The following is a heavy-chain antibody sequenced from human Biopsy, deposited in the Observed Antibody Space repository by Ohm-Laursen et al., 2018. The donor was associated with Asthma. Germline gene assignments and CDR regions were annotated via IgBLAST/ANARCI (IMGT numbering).Heavy chain of an antibody. V-gene: IGHV1-69*13. CDR1: GGTFSNFA. D-gene: IGHD6-19*01. Sequence: GASVKVSCKAPGGTFSNFAISWVRQAPGQGLEWLGGLMTVFGTTNYAQKFQGRVTITADESTSTAYMEVTSLRSEDTAIYYCARCQVGYSSGWSLLLKKIYYSGMDVWGQGTAVTVSS. J-gene: IGHJ6*02. CDR3: ARCQVGYSSGWSLLLKKIYYSGMDV. CDR2: LMTVFGTT.